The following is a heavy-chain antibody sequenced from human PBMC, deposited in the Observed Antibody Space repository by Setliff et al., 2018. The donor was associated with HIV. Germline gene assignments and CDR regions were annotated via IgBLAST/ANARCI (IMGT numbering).Heavy chain of an antibody. CDR2: MDPSNSYT. D-gene: IGHD3-10*01. Sequence: PGESLKISCKGSGYNFANHYISWVRQKPGKGLEWMGKMDPSNSYTNYDPSFQGNVTMSADTSINTAYLHFNNLTSSDSAIYYCARHGEEHPSSFFDPWGQGTLVTVSS. V-gene: IGHV5-10-1*01. CDR3: ARHGEEHPSSFFDP. CDR1: GYNFANHY. J-gene: IGHJ5*02.